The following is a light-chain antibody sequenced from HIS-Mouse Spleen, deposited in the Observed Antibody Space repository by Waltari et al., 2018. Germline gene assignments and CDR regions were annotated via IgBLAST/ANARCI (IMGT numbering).Light chain of an antibody. CDR1: QSVLYSSNNKNY. V-gene: IGKV4-1*01. Sequence: DIVMPQSPDSLAVSLGERATINCKSSQSVLYSSNNKNYLAWYQQKPGQPPKLLIYWAFTRESGVPDRFSGSGSGTDFTLTISSLQAEDVAVYYCQQYYSTPITFGQGTRLEIK. CDR2: WAF. CDR3: QQYYSTPIT. J-gene: IGKJ5*01.